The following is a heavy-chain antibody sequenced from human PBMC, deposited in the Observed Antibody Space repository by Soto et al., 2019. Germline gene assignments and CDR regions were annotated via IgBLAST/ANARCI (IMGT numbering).Heavy chain of an antibody. CDR1: GFTFSSYW. Sequence: PGGSLRLSCAASGFTFSSYWMNWVRQAPGRGLEWVEDIKKDETEKYHVYSVKVRFNISIDNAKNSLYLQMDSLRAEDTAVYYCERGDYCDRRFDXWGQGTLVTVSX. D-gene: IGHD3-22*01. CDR3: ERGDYCDRRFDX. J-gene: IGHJ4*02. V-gene: IGHV3-7*03. CDR2: IKKDETEK.